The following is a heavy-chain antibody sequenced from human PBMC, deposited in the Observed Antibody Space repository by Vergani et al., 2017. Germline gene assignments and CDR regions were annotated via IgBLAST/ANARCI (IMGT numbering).Heavy chain of an antibody. CDR1: GGSFSGYY. V-gene: IGHV4-34*01. CDR3: ARGNPNWFDP. J-gene: IGHJ5*02. Sequence: QVQLQQWGAGLLKPSETLSLTCAVYGGSFSGYYWIWIRQPPGKGLEWIGEINHSGSTNYNPSLKSRVTISVDTSKNQFSLKLSSVTAADTAVYYCARGNPNWFDPWGQGTLVTVSS. CDR2: INHSGST.